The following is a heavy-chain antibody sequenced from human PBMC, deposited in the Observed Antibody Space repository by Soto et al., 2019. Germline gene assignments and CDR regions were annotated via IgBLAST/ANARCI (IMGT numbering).Heavy chain of an antibody. Sequence: QVQLVESGGGVVQPGKSLRLSCAASGFTFSSYAMHWARQAPGKGLELVTVISIPGGDEYYAESVRGRFTISRDDSKNTRYLQMYRLRVEDTAVYYCARGTIVARQHLDYCGQGTLVTVSS. D-gene: IGHD6-6*01. CDR2: ISIPGGDE. CDR1: GFTFSSYA. CDR3: ARGTIVARQHLDY. J-gene: IGHJ4*02. V-gene: IGHV3-30*03.